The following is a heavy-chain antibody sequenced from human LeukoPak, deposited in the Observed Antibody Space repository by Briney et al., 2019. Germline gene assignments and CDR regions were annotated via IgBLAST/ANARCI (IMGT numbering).Heavy chain of an antibody. D-gene: IGHD2-21*02. J-gene: IGHJ4*02. V-gene: IGHV3-64*01. CDR2: ITTNGGRT. CDR1: GFTFRSYT. CDR3: ARGRLVVTALDY. Sequence: GGSLRLSCAASGFTFRSYTMHWVRQAPGKGLEYVSAITTNGGRTYYANSFKGRFTISRDNSKSTLYLQMGSLRTEDMAVYYCARGRLVVTALDYWGQGTLVTVSS.